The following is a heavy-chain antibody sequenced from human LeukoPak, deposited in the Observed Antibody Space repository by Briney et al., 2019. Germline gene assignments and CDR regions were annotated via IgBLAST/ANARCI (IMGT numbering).Heavy chain of an antibody. Sequence: ASVKVSCKASGYSFATYGITWVRQAPGQGLEWMGWIHPYNGNTNYAQKFQGRVTITTDTSTSTAYMDLRSLRSDDTAVYYCARDRIAVRPGWFDPWGQGTLVTVSS. CDR3: ARDRIAVRPGWFDP. CDR1: GYSFATYG. J-gene: IGHJ5*02. D-gene: IGHD6-6*01. CDR2: IHPYNGNT. V-gene: IGHV1-18*01.